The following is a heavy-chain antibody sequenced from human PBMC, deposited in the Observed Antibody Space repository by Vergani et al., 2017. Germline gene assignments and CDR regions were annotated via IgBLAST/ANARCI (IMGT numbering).Heavy chain of an antibody. CDR1: GGTFSSYA. V-gene: IGHV1-69*01. CDR3: ARHTMVRGVIIPSNWFDP. CDR2: IIPIFGTA. J-gene: IGHJ5*02. D-gene: IGHD3-10*01. Sequence: QVQLVQSGAEVKKPGSSVKVSCKASGGTFSSYAISWVRQAPGQGLEWMGGIIPIFGTANYAQKFQGRVTITADESTSTAYMELSSLSSEDTAVYYCARHTMVRGVIIPSNWFDPWGQGTLVSVSS.